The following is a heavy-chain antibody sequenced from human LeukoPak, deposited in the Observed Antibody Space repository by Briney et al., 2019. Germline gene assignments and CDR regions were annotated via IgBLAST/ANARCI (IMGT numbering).Heavy chain of an antibody. Sequence: GGSLRLSCAASGFTFSSYSMTWVRQAPGKGLEWVSYISSSSSTIYYADSVKGRFTISRDNAKNSLYLQMNSLRDEDTAVYYCARARWGLNPGFDYWGQGTLVTASS. J-gene: IGHJ4*02. CDR1: GFTFSSYS. V-gene: IGHV3-48*02. D-gene: IGHD3-16*01. CDR3: ARARWGLNPGFDY. CDR2: ISSSSSTI.